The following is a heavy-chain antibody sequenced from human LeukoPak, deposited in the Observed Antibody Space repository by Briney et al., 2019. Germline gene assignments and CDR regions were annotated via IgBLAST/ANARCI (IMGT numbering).Heavy chain of an antibody. CDR2: ISSSGSTI. CDR1: GFTFSSYE. Sequence: PGGSLRLSCAASGFTFSSYEMNWVRQAPGKGLEWVSYISSSGSTIYYADSVKGRFTISRDNVKNSLYLQMNSLRAEDTAVYYCARDRTTVTTLDYWGQGTLVTVSS. D-gene: IGHD4-11*01. V-gene: IGHV3-48*03. CDR3: ARDRTTVTTLDY. J-gene: IGHJ4*02.